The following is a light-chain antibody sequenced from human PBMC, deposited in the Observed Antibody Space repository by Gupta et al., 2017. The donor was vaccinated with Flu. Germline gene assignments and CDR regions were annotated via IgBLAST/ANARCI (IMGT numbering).Light chain of an antibody. CDR1: HSVNIY. CDR2: GAS. J-gene: IGKJ1*01. Sequence: PSSLSEYVGDRVTITCRASHSVNIYRNWYQQKPGKAPKLLIFGASSLQSGVPSRFSGGGSGTDFTLTISGLQPEDSATYYCQQSYTTLGTFGPGTRVEIK. V-gene: IGKV1-39*01. CDR3: QQSYTTLGT.